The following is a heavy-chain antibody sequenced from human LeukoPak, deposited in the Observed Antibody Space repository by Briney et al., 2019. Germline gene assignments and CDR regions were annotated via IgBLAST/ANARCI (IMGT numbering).Heavy chain of an antibody. CDR1: GGSFSGYY. Sequence: PSETLSLTCAVYGGSFSGYYWSWIRQPPGKGLEWIGEINHSGSTNYNPSLKSRVTISVDTSKNQFSLKLGSVTAADTAVYYCARGYHVKYQLRVFDYWGQGTLVTVSS. CDR3: ARGYHVKYQLRVFDY. CDR2: INHSGST. V-gene: IGHV4-34*01. J-gene: IGHJ4*02. D-gene: IGHD2-2*01.